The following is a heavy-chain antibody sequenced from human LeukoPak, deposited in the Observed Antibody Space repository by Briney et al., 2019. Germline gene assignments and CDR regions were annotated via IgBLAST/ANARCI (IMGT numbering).Heavy chain of an antibody. CDR1: GYTFTDYY. J-gene: IGHJ3*02. CDR3: ASGDDYVWGRTPHDAFDI. V-gene: IGHV1-2*02. Sequence: GASVTVSCKASGYTFTDYYMHWVRQAPGQGLEWMGWINPNSGGTNYAQKFQGRVTMTRDTSISTAYMELSRLRSDDTAVYYCASGDDYVWGRTPHDAFDIWGQGTMVTVSS. CDR2: INPNSGGT. D-gene: IGHD3-16*01.